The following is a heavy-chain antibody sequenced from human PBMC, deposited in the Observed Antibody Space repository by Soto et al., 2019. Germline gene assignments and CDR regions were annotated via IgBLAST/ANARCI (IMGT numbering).Heavy chain of an antibody. Sequence: QVQLQESGPGLVKPSGTLSLTCAVSGGSISSSNWWSWVRQPPGKGLEWIGEIYHSGSTNYNPSLKSGVTISVDKSTNPSSLTLSSVTAADTAVYYCAVVSCSYYYGMDVWGQGTTVTVSS. D-gene: IGHD2-2*01. CDR2: IYHSGST. CDR3: AVVSCSYYYGMDV. CDR1: GGSISSSNW. J-gene: IGHJ6*02. V-gene: IGHV4-4*02.